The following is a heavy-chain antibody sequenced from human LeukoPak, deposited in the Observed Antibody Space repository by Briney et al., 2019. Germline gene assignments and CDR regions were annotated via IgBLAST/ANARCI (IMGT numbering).Heavy chain of an antibody. V-gene: IGHV3-53*01. CDR3: ARSPWGITMIAEA. Sequence: GGPLRLSRAASGFIVSSNYMSWVRQAPGKGLEWVSVIYSGGSTYYADSVKGRFTISRDNSKNTLYLQMNSLRAEDTAVYYCARSPWGITMIAEAWGQGTLVTVSS. CDR2: IYSGGST. CDR1: GFIVSSNY. D-gene: IGHD3-22*01. J-gene: IGHJ5*02.